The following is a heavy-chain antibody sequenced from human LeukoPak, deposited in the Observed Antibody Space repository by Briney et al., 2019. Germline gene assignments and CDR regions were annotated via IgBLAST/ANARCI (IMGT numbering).Heavy chain of an antibody. CDR3: ARDPIVVVPAASHNWFDP. V-gene: IGHV1-2*02. CDR2: INPNSGGT. D-gene: IGHD2-2*01. Sequence: ASVKVSCKASGYTFTGYCMHWVRQAPGQGLEWMGWINPNSGGTNYAQKFQGRVTMTRDTSISTAYMELSRLRSDDTAVYYCARDPIVVVPAASHNWFDPWGQGTLVTVSS. J-gene: IGHJ5*02. CDR1: GYTFTGYC.